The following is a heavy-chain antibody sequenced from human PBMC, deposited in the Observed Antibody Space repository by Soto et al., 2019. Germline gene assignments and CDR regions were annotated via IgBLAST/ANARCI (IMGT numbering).Heavy chain of an antibody. CDR1: GFLFSTYW. V-gene: IGHV3-74*01. D-gene: IGHD2-21*01. Sequence: EVQLGECGGGLVQPGRSLRLSCAASGFLFSTYWMFWVRQVPRKGLLWVSRIKSDGSSTSYADSVKGRFTISRDNTKNTLYLQMTSLRAEDTAVYYCAIGGGDYNYFDHWGQGILVTVSS. J-gene: IGHJ4*02. CDR3: AIGGGDYNYFDH. CDR2: IKSDGSST.